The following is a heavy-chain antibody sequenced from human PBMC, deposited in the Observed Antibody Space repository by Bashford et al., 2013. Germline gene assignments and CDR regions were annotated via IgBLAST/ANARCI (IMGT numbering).Heavy chain of an antibody. CDR2: IYSCGST. J-gene: IGHJ3*02. D-gene: IGHD3-22*01. CDR3: ARDYYYDSSGYYHDAFDI. CDR1: GFTVSSNY. Sequence: GGSLRLSCAASGFTVSSNYMSWVRQAPGKGLEWVSVIYSCGSTYYADSVKGRFTISRDNAKNSLYLQMNSLRAEDTAVYYCARDYYYDSSGYYHDAFDIWGQGTMVTVSS. V-gene: IGHV3-53*01.